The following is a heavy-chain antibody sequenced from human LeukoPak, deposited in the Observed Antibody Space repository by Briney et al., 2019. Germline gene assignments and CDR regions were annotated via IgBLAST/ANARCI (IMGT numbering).Heavy chain of an antibody. CDR3: ARVMAAAGTALDY. D-gene: IGHD6-13*01. Sequence: SVKVSCKASGGTFSSYAISWLRQAPEQGLEWMGGIIPIFGTANYAQKFQGRVTITADESTSTAYMELSSLRSEDTAVYYCARVMAAAGTALDYWGQGTLVTVSS. J-gene: IGHJ4*02. CDR2: IIPIFGTA. V-gene: IGHV1-69*13. CDR1: GGTFSSYA.